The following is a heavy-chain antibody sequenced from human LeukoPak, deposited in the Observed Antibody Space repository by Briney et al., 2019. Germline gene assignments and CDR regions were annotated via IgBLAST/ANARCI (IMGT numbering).Heavy chain of an antibody. CDR3: ARVESSSWYWFDP. D-gene: IGHD6-13*01. Sequence: SMKVACKASGYTFTSYGISWVRQAPGQGLEWMGWISAYNGNTNYAQRRQGRVTMTTDTSTSTAYMELRSLRSDDTAVYYCARVESSSWYWFDPWGQGTLVTVSS. CDR1: GYTFTSYG. V-gene: IGHV1-18*04. J-gene: IGHJ5*02. CDR2: ISAYNGNT.